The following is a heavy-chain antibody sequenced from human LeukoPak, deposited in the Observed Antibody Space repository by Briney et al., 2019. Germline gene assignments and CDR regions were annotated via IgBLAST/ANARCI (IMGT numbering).Heavy chain of an antibody. D-gene: IGHD5-24*01. CDR2: IIPIFGTA. CDR3: ARGGMATIQGPLDY. CDR1: GGTFSSYA. Sequence: SVKVSCKASGGTFSSYAISWVRQAPGQGLEWMGRIIPIFGTANYAQKFQGRVTITTDGSTSTAYMELSSLRSEDTAVYYCARGGMATIQGPLDYWGQGALVTVSS. J-gene: IGHJ4*02. V-gene: IGHV1-69*05.